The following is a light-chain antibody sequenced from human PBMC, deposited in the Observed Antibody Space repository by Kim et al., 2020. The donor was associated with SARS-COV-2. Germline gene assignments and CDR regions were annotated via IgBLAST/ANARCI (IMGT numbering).Light chain of an antibody. V-gene: IGLV3-21*04. CDR3: QVWDSGVV. CDR2: YDS. Sequence: VSGAPGKTARITCGGNSIGSKGVRWYQKKPGQAPVLVIYYDSDRPSGIPERFSGSNSGNTATLTISRVEAGDEADYYCQVWDSGVVFGGGTQLTVL. CDR1: SIGSKG. J-gene: IGLJ2*01.